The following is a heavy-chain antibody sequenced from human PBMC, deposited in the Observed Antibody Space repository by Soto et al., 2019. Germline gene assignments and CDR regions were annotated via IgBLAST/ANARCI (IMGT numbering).Heavy chain of an antibody. CDR2: IYYSGST. D-gene: IGHD2-8*01. V-gene: IGHV4-39*01. CDR3: ARRLMVYAKDNWFDP. CDR1: GGSISSSSYY. J-gene: IGHJ5*02. Sequence: PSETLSLTCTVSGGSISSSSYYWGWIRQPPGKGLEWIGSIYYSGSTYYNPSLKSRVTISVDTSKNQFSLKLSSVTAADTAVYYCARRLMVYAKDNWFDPWGQGTLVTVSS.